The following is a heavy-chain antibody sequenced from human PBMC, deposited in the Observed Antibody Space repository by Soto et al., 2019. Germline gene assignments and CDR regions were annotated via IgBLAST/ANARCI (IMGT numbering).Heavy chain of an antibody. Sequence: ASVKVSCKASGYSFAAYGFSWVRQAPGQGLECVGWISAHNGDTHYSQKFQGRVTLTTDTSTNTGYMELRSLTSDDTAVYFCATEPIYYNDGSGYYPLGHWGQGTLVTVS. J-gene: IGHJ4*02. CDR3: ATEPIYYNDGSGYYPLGH. CDR2: ISAHNGDT. CDR1: GYSFAAYG. D-gene: IGHD3-22*01. V-gene: IGHV1-18*04.